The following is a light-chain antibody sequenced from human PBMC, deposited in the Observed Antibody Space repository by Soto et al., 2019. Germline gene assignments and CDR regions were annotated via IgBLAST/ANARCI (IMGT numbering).Light chain of an antibody. CDR2: EGS. Sequence: QSVLTQPASVSGSPGQSITISCTGTSSDVGSYNLVSWYQQHPGKAHKLMIYEGSKRPSGVSNRFSGSKSGKTASLTISGLQAEDEADYYCCSYAGSSTYYVFGTG. CDR3: CSYAGSSTYYV. CDR1: SSDVGSYNL. J-gene: IGLJ1*01. V-gene: IGLV2-23*01.